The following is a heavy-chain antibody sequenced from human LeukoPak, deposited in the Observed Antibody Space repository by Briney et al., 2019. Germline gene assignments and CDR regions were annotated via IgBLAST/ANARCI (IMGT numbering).Heavy chain of an antibody. Sequence: GGSLRLSCSPSGFILASYSMSGARQAPGKGLQWVSFISGSGNNVLYADSVKGRFTISRDNAENSLYLQMDSLRVEDTAVYYCARDAVQADTPFYFDIWGQGALVTVSS. CDR3: ARDAVQADTPFYFDI. J-gene: IGHJ4*02. D-gene: IGHD2-15*01. CDR2: ISGSGNNV. CDR1: GFILASYS. V-gene: IGHV3-48*01.